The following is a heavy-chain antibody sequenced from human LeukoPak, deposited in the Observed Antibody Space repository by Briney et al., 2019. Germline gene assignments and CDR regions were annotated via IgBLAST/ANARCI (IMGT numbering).Heavy chain of an antibody. V-gene: IGHV4-59*01. J-gene: IGHJ3*02. CDR1: GGSISTYY. Sequence: SETLSLTCTVSGGSISTYYWTWIRQPPGKGLEWIGYIYYSGSTNYNPSLKSRVTISVDTPKNQFSLKLSSVTAADTAVYYCARFLDSSGYSDAFDIWGQGTMVTVSS. D-gene: IGHD3-22*01. CDR3: ARFLDSSGYSDAFDI. CDR2: IYYSGST.